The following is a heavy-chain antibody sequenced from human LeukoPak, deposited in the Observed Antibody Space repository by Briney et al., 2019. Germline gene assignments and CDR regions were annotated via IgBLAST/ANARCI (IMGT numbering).Heavy chain of an antibody. J-gene: IGHJ4*02. CDR1: GFTFSSYA. CDR3: AREGYSYAFDY. CDR2: ISYDGSNK. Sequence: GGSLRLSCAASGFTFSSYAMHWVRQAPGKGLEWVAVISYDGSNKYYADSVKGRFTISRDNSKNTLYLQMNSLRAEDTAVYYCAREGYSYAFDYWGQGTLVTVSS. V-gene: IGHV3-30-3*01. D-gene: IGHD5-18*01.